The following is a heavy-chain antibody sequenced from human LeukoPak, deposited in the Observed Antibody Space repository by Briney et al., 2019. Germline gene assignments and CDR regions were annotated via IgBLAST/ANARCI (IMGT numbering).Heavy chain of an antibody. CDR1: GYTFTSYG. J-gene: IGHJ4*02. D-gene: IGHD3-10*01. Sequence: ASVKVSCKASGYTFTSYGISWVRQAPGQGLEWMGWISAYNGNTNYAQKLQGRVTMTTDTSTGTAYMELRSLRSDDTAVYYCARARREVRGVIIAKLFDYWGQGTLVTVSS. CDR3: ARARREVRGVIIAKLFDY. CDR2: ISAYNGNT. V-gene: IGHV1-18*01.